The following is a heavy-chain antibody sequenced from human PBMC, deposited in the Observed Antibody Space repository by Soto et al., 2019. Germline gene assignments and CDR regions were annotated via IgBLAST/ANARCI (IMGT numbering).Heavy chain of an antibody. Sequence: SETLSLTCTVSGASITFGGYSWSWIRQTPGKGLEWIGYINHLETTFYNPSFESRLTLSIDRAKNQFSLKLHSMSAADRAVYFCARGGGYDSFDYWGQGILVTVS. CDR1: GASITFGGYS. CDR3: ARGGGYDSFDY. CDR2: INHLETT. J-gene: IGHJ4*02. V-gene: IGHV4-30-2*01. D-gene: IGHD5-12*01.